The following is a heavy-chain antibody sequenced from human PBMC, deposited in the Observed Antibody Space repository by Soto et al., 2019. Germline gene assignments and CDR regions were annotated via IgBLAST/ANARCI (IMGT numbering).Heavy chain of an antibody. CDR3: AREKTSNPQTWYYGSGSLLHWFAP. CDR2: IYYSGST. CDR1: GGSISSSSYY. D-gene: IGHD3-10*01. Sequence: SETLSVTCTVSGGSISSSSYYWGWIRQPPGKGLEWIGSIYYSGSTYYNPSLKSRVNISVDTSKKQFSLKLSSVTAEDTAVYHCAREKTSNPQTWYYGSGSLLHWFAPWGQGTLVTVS. J-gene: IGHJ5*02. V-gene: IGHV4-39*02.